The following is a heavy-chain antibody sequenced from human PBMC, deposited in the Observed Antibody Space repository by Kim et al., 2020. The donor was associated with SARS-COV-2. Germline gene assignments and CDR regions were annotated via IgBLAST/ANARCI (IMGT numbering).Heavy chain of an antibody. V-gene: IGHV1-46*01. CDR2: INPSGGST. CDR1: GYTFTSYY. D-gene: IGHD3-10*01. J-gene: IGHJ4*02. CDR3: ARPTMVRGVITD. Sequence: ASVKVSCKASGYTFTSYYMHWVRQAPGQGLEWMGIINPSGGSTSYAQKFQGRVTMTRDTSTSTVYMELSSLRSEDTALYYCARPTMVRGVITDWGQGTLVTVSS.